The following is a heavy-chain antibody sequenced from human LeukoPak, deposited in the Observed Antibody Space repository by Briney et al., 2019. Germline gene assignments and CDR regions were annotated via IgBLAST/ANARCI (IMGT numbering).Heavy chain of an antibody. CDR1: GFTFSSYG. CDR2: ISYDGSNK. J-gene: IGHJ4*02. V-gene: IGHV3-30*18. CDR3: ANPQSRGYDYLDY. D-gene: IGHD5-12*01. Sequence: PGGSLRLSCAASGFTFSSYGMHWVRQAPGKGLEWVAVISYDGSNKYYADSVKGRFTISRDNSKNTLYLQMNSLRAEDTAVYYCANPQSRGYDYLDYWGQGTLVSVSS.